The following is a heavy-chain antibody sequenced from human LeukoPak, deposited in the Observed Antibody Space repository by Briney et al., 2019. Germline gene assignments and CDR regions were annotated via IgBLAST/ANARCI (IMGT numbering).Heavy chain of an antibody. V-gene: IGHV3-23*01. Sequence: GGSLTLSCAASGFTFSSYAMRWVRQAPGKGLEGVSAISGSGGSTYYADSVKGRFTISRDNSKNTLYLQMNSLRAEDTAVYYCAKDLRIRAGVPDYWGQGTLVTVSS. CDR3: AKDLRIRAGVPDY. CDR1: GFTFSSYA. CDR2: ISGSGGST. D-gene: IGHD2-8*01. J-gene: IGHJ4*02.